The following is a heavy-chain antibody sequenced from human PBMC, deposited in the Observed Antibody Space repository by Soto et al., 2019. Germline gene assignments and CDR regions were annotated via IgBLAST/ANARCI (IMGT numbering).Heavy chain of an antibody. CDR1: DFAFSNYW. J-gene: IGHJ4*02. D-gene: IGHD3-10*01. Sequence: VESGGGLFKPGGSLGLTCVASDFAFSNYWMHWFRQAPGKGLEWVGRIKSKTDGGTIDYAAPVEGRFTISRDDSRDTLYLQMNSLKTEDTAVYYCSSPRHSGKSVDYWGQGTLVTVSS. CDR3: SSPRHSGKSVDY. V-gene: IGHV3-15*07. CDR2: IKSKTDGGTI.